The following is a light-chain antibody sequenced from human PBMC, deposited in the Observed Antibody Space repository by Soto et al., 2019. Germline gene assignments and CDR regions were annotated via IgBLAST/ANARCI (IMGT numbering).Light chain of an antibody. CDR1: ISDVGGYNY. J-gene: IGLJ2*01. V-gene: IGLV2-8*01. Sequence: QSVLTQPPSASGSPGQSVTISCTGTISDVGGYNYVSWYQQHPGKAPKLMIYEVSKRPSGVPDRFSGSKSGNTASLTVSGLQAEDEADYYCSSYAGSNAPVVFGGGTKLTVL. CDR2: EVS. CDR3: SSYAGSNAPVV.